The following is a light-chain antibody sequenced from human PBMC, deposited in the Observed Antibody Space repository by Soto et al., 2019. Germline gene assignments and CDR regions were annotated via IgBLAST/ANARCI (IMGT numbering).Light chain of an antibody. CDR1: SSDIGSYNL. J-gene: IGLJ3*02. CDR3: CSFAGSYTLGV. CDR2: DVT. Sequence: QSALTQPASVSGSPEQSITISCTGTSSDIGSYNLVSWYQQHPGKAPKLMIYDVTTRPSGVPDRFSGSKSGNTASLTISGLQAEDEADYYCCSFAGSYTLGVFGAGTKLTVL. V-gene: IGLV2-11*01.